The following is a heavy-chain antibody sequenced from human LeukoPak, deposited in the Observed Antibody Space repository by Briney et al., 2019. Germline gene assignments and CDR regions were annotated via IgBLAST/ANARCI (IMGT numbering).Heavy chain of an antibody. Sequence: GGSLRLSCAASGFTFSSYGMHWVRQAPGKGLEWVAVISYDGSNKNYADSVKGRFTISRDNSINTLYLQMNNLRDEDTAVYYCAKDPPCSGGTCYGYFESWGQGTLVTVSS. J-gene: IGHJ4*02. CDR3: AKDPPCSGGTCYGYFES. D-gene: IGHD2-15*01. CDR1: GFTFSSYG. CDR2: ISYDGSNK. V-gene: IGHV3-30*18.